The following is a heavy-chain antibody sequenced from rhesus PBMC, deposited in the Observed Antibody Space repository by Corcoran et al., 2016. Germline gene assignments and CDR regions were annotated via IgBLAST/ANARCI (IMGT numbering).Heavy chain of an antibody. CDR3: ADQYSNTPFDY. CDR1: GFTFSDHY. D-gene: IGHD4-23*01. V-gene: IGHV3-59*01. J-gene: IGHJ4*01. Sequence: EVQLVESGGGLAKPGGSLRLSCAASGFTFSDHYMHWVRQASGKGREWVSGISYAGGSTWYADTVKGRFPIARENAKNTLYLQMDSLRAEDTAVYYCADQYSNTPFDYWGQGVLVTVSS. CDR2: ISYAGGST.